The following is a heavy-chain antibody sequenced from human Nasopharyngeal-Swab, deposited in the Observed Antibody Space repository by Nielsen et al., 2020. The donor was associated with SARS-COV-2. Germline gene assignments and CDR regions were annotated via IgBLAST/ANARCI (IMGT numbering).Heavy chain of an antibody. Sequence: GGSLRLSCAASGFTFSNAWMSWVRRAPGKGLEWVAFISYDGSNKYYADSVKGRFTISRDNSKNTLYLQINSLRAEDTAVYYCVRGRGTIFGVVRGIDYWGQGTLVTVSS. CDR3: VRGRGTIFGVVRGIDY. J-gene: IGHJ4*02. CDR2: ISYDGSNK. V-gene: IGHV3-30-3*01. D-gene: IGHD3-3*01. CDR1: GFTFSNAW.